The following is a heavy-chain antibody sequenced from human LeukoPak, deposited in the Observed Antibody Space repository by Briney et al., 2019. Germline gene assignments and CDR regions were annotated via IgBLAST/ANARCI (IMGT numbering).Heavy chain of an antibody. CDR2: IYYTGST. V-gene: IGHV4-59*01. J-gene: IGHJ4*02. CDR3: ARAPTALSYHILTGAHFDY. Sequence: SETLSLTCTVSGGSLSSYYWSWIRQPPGKGLEWIGYIYYTGSTNYNPSLKSRVTISVDTSKNQYSLKLSSVTAADTAVYYCARAPTALSYHILTGAHFDYWGPGTLVTVSS. D-gene: IGHD3-9*01. CDR1: GGSLSSYY.